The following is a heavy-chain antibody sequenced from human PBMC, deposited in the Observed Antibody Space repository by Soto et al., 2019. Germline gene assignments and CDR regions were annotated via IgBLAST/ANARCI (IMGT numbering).Heavy chain of an antibody. CDR1: GGSISSYY. Sequence: SETLSLTCTVSGGSISSYYWSWIRQPAGKGLEWIGRIYTSGSTNYNPSLKSRVTMSVDTSKNQFSLKLSSVTAADTAVYYCARGGDMIVVVGYAFDIWGQGAMVTVSS. D-gene: IGHD3-22*01. J-gene: IGHJ3*02. CDR3: ARGGDMIVVVGYAFDI. V-gene: IGHV4-4*07. CDR2: IYTSGST.